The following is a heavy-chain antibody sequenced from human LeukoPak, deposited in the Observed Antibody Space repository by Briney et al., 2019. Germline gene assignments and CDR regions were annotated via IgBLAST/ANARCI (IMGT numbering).Heavy chain of an antibody. V-gene: IGHV1-18*01. D-gene: IGHD1-26*01. CDR1: GYXFTSYG. CDR3: ARARWDNGYFDY. J-gene: IGHJ4*02. Sequence: ASVKVSCKASGYXFTSYGMSWVRQAPGQGLEWMGWISAYNGNTNYAQKLQGRLTMTTDTSTSTAYMELRSLRSDDTAVYYCARARWDNGYFDYWGQGTLVTVSS. CDR2: ISAYNGNT.